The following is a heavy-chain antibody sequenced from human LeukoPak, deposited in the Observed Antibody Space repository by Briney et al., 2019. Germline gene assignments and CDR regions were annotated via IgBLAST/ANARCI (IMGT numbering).Heavy chain of an antibody. CDR1: VLTFRSYW. CDR2: INPGGKEL. J-gene: IGHJ4*02. Sequence: PGGSLRLSCTFPVLTFRSYWKSWGRQAPGEGLEWAANINPGGKELRSVDSVKGRSIISRDNAKNSLDLQMSSLRVEDTAVYYCMCWGTDNHWGQGTLVTVSS. CDR3: MCWGTDNH. D-gene: IGHD7-27*01. V-gene: IGHV3-7*01.